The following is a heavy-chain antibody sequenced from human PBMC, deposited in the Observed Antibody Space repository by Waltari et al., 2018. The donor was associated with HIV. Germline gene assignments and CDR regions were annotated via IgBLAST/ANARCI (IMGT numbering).Heavy chain of an antibody. CDR3: ARGAPSRSGYGCLDY. Sequence: QVQLQESGPGLVKPSETLSLTCTVSGGSISSYYWSWIRQPPGKGLEWIGYIYYSGSTNYNPSLKSRVTISVDTSKNQFSLKLSSVTAADTAVYYCARGAPSRSGYGCLDYWGQGTLVTVSS. CDR1: GGSISSYY. D-gene: IGHD5-12*01. V-gene: IGHV4-59*01. J-gene: IGHJ4*02. CDR2: IYYSGST.